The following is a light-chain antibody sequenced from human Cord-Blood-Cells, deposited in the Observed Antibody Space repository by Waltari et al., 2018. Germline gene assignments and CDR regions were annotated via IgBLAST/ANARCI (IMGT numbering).Light chain of an antibody. J-gene: IGLJ3*02. CDR3: CSYAGSSTWV. CDR2: EGS. CDR1: SSDVGSYNL. V-gene: IGLV2-23*01. Sequence: QSALTQPASVSGSPGQSITISCTGTSSDVGSYNLVSWYQQHPGKARKLMIYEGSKRPSGVSNRFSGSKSGNTASLTISGLQAEDEADYCCCSYAGSSTWVFGGGTKLTVL.